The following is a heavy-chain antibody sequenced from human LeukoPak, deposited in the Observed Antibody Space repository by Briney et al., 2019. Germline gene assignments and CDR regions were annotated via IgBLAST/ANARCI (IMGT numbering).Heavy chain of an antibody. CDR1: GGSINGYY. CDR2: FYGSGSA. CDR3: ARGGQNWFDP. D-gene: IGHD2/OR15-2a*01. V-gene: IGHV4-4*07. J-gene: IGHJ5*02. Sequence: SETLSLTCSVSGGSINGYYWSWIRQPAGKGLEWIGRFYGSGSANYNPSLNSRVTMSVDTSKSQFSLMVNSVTAADTAVYYCARGGQNWFDPWGQGTLVTVSS.